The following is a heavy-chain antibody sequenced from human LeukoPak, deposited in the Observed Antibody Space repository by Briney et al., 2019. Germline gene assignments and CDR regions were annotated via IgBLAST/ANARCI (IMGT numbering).Heavy chain of an antibody. Sequence: GGSLRLSCAASGFTFSNVWMNWVRQAPGKGLEWIGRIKKKIEGGTTEYAAHVKGRFTIARDDSKNTLYLQMNSLTTEDTAVYYCTTRIITTSDFWGQGTLVTVSS. V-gene: IGHV3-15*01. CDR1: GFTFSNVW. CDR3: TTRIITTSDF. J-gene: IGHJ4*02. CDR2: IKKKIEGGTT. D-gene: IGHD3-3*01.